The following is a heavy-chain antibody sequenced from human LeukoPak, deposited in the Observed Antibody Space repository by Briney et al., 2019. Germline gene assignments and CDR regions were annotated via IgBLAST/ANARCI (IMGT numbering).Heavy chain of an antibody. CDR3: ARHRSLGI. CDR1: GGSISSYY. Sequence: SETLSLTCTVSGGSISSYYWSWIRQPPGKGLEWIGEINHSGSTNYNPSLKSRVTISVDTSKNQFSLKLSSVTAADTAVYYCARHRSLGIWGQGTMVTVSS. V-gene: IGHV4-34*01. CDR2: INHSGST. D-gene: IGHD3-16*02. J-gene: IGHJ3*02.